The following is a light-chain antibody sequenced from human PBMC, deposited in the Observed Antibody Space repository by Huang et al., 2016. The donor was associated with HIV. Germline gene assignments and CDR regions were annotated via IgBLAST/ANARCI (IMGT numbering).Light chain of an antibody. J-gene: IGKJ4*01. Sequence: DIVMTQTPLSLSVTPGQPASISCKSSQSLLHTDEKTYLSWYLQKPGQPPHLLSYEVSNRFSGVPDMFSGSGSGTDFTLKISRVEADDVGVYYCMQSVQLPLTFGGGTKVEIK. CDR1: QSLLHTDEKTY. CDR2: EVS. V-gene: IGKV2D-29*01. CDR3: MQSVQLPLT.